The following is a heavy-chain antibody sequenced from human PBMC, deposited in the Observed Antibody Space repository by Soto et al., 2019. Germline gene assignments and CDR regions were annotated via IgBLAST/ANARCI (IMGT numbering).Heavy chain of an antibody. CDR1: GFTFSSYS. D-gene: IGHD6-25*01. V-gene: IGHV3-21*01. CDR2: ISSSSSYI. Sequence: GGALRLSCAGSGFTFSSYSMNWVRQAPGKGLEWVSSISSSSSYIYYADSVKGRFTISRDNAKNSLYLQMNSLRAEDTAVYYCASIKRLESYYYYGMDVWGQGTTVTVSS. J-gene: IGHJ6*02. CDR3: ASIKRLESYYYYGMDV.